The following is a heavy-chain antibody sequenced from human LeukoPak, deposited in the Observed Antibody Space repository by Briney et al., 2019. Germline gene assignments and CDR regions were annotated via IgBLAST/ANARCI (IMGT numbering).Heavy chain of an antibody. J-gene: IGHJ4*02. CDR2: ISSSRSYI. D-gene: IGHD3-22*01. CDR1: GFTFSSYT. Sequence: GGSLRLSSAASGFTFSSYTMNWVRQAPGKGLEWVSSISSSRSYIYYADSVKGRFTISRDNAKNSLYLQMNSLRAEDTAVYYCARGGIVGSGYYYFDYWGQGTLVTVSS. V-gene: IGHV3-21*01. CDR3: ARGGIVGSGYYYFDY.